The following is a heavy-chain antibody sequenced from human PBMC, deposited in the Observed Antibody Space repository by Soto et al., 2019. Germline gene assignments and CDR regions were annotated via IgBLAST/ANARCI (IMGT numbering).Heavy chain of an antibody. CDR1: GYTFTSYG. CDR2: ISAYNGNT. J-gene: IGHJ3*02. Sequence: ASVKVSCKASGYTFTSYGISWVRQAPGQGLEWMGWISAYNGNTNYAQKLQGRVTMTTDTSTSTAYMELRSLRSDDTAVYYCARVATHCSCGSCQADAFDIWGQGTMVTVSS. CDR3: ARVATHCSCGSCQADAFDI. D-gene: IGHD2-15*01. V-gene: IGHV1-18*01.